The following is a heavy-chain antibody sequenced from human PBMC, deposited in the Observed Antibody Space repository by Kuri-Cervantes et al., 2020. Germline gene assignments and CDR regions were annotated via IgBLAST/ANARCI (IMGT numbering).Heavy chain of an antibody. J-gene: IGHJ4*02. CDR1: GYTLTELS. CDR2: FDPEDGET. D-gene: IGHD6-13*01. CDR3: ATRAPVIGSRWQPYYFDY. Sequence: ASVKVSCKVSGYTLTELSMHWVRQAPGKGLEWMGGFDPEDGETIYAQKFQGRVTMTEDTSTDTAYMELSSLRSEDTAVYYCATRAPVIGSRWQPYYFDYWGQGTLVTVSS. V-gene: IGHV1-24*01.